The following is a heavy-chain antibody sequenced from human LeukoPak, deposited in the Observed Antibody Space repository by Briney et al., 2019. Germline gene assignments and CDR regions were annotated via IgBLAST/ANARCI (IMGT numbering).Heavy chain of an antibody. CDR3: ARVWAYDRLSSFDY. D-gene: IGHD3-22*01. V-gene: IGHV3-21*01. Sequence: KTGGSLRLSCAASGFTFSSYSMNWVRQAPGKGLEWVSSISGSNSYIYYADSMKGRFTISRDNAKNSLYLQMKSLRAEDTAVYYCARVWAYDRLSSFDYWGQGTLVTVSS. CDR2: ISGSNSYI. CDR1: GFTFSSYS. J-gene: IGHJ4*02.